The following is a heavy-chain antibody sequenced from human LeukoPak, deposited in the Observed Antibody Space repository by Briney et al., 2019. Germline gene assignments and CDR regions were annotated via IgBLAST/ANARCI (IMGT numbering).Heavy chain of an antibody. Sequence: QPGGSLRLSCAAAGFTFSSYAMSWVRQAPGKGLEWVSHISASGRTTDYADSVKGRFTISRDNSKNTVYLQMNSLRAEDTAVYYCAKLCSGGSCYWNYWGQGTLVTVSS. CDR2: ISASGRTT. CDR3: AKLCSGGSCYWNY. CDR1: GFTFSSYA. D-gene: IGHD2-15*01. V-gene: IGHV3-23*01. J-gene: IGHJ4*02.